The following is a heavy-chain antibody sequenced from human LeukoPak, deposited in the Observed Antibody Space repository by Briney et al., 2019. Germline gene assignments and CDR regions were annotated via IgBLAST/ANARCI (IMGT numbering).Heavy chain of an antibody. CDR1: GFTFSSYD. CDR2: IGTAGDT. CDR3: ARTEYCTNTICYTFDN. V-gene: IGHV3-13*01. Sequence: GGSLRLSCAASGFTFSSYDMHWVRQATGKGLEWVSAIGTAGDTYYPGSVKGRFTISRENAKNSLYLQMNSLRADDTAVYYCARTEYCTNTICYTFDNWGQGTLVTVSS. D-gene: IGHD2-2*01. J-gene: IGHJ4*02.